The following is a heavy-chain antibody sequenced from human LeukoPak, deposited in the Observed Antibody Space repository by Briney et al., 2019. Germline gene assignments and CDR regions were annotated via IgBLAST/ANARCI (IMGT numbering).Heavy chain of an antibody. V-gene: IGHV3-21*01. D-gene: IGHD1-26*01. Sequence: GGSLRLSCAASGFTFSSYSMNWVRQAPGKGLEWVSSISSSSYIYYADSVKGRFTISRDNAKNSLYLQMNSLRAEDTAVYYCARGSEWELEKFDYWGQGTLVTVSS. J-gene: IGHJ4*02. CDR3: ARGSEWELEKFDY. CDR2: ISSSSYI. CDR1: GFTFSSYS.